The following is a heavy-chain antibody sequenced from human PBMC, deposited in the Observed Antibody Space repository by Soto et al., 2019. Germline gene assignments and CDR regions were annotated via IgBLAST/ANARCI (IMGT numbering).Heavy chain of an antibody. Sequence: SETLSLTCTVSGGSISSSTYYWGWIRQPPGKGLEWIGSIYYSGSTYYNPSLKSRVTISVDTSKNQFSLKLSSVTAADTAVYYCARGPRYSYGYRSKSWFDPWGQGTLVTVSS. CDR2: IYYSGST. V-gene: IGHV4-39*01. J-gene: IGHJ5*02. CDR1: GGSISSSTYY. CDR3: ARGPRYSYGYRSKSWFDP. D-gene: IGHD5-18*01.